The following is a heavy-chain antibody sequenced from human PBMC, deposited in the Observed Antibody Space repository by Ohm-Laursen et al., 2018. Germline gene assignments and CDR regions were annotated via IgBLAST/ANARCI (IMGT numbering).Heavy chain of an antibody. J-gene: IGHJ5*02. CDR2: IYYNGNP. D-gene: IGHD6-6*01. CDR3: VLYSSFSVS. Sequence: ETLSLTCTVSGGSLRNYYWSWIRQPPGKGLEWIGYIYYNGNPRYNPSLECRVTISVDPSKNQFSLKLNSVTAADTALYYCVLYSSFSVSWGQGTLVTVPS. CDR1: GGSLRNYY. V-gene: IGHV4-59*08.